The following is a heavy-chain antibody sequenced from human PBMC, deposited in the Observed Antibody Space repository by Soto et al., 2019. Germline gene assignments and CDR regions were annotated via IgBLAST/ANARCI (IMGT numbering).Heavy chain of an antibody. D-gene: IGHD3-3*01. CDR1: GYTLTELS. V-gene: IGHV1-24*01. CDR2: FDPEDGET. J-gene: IGHJ4*02. Sequence: ASVKVSCKVSGYTLTELSMHWVRHAPGKGLEWMGGFDPEDGETIYAQKFQGRVTMTEDTSTDTAYMELSSLRSEDTAVYYCATSRITIFGVVISLLDYWGQGTLVTVSS. CDR3: ATSRITIFGVVISLLDY.